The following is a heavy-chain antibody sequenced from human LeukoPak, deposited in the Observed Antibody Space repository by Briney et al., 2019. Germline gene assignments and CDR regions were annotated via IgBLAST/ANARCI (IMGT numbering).Heavy chain of an antibody. CDR3: VRDWGYSSGYRGWRAFDI. J-gene: IGHJ3*02. CDR2: IYYSGST. D-gene: IGHD3-22*01. CDR1: GGSISSGGYY. V-gene: IGHV4-31*03. Sequence: PSQTLSLTCTVSGGSISSGGYYWSWIRQHPGKGLEWIGYIYYSGSTYYNPSLKSRVTISVDTSKNQFSLKLSSVTAADTAVYYCVRDWGYSSGYRGWRAFDIWGQGTMVTVSS.